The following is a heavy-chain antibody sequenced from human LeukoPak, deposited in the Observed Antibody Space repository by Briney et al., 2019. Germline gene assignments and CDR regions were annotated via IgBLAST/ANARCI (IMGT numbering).Heavy chain of an antibody. V-gene: IGHV3-23*01. D-gene: IGHD6-19*01. CDR2: ISGSGGST. CDR1: GFTFSSYA. CDR3: ARDVAGFFDE. J-gene: IGHJ4*02. Sequence: SGGSLRLSCAASGFTFSSYAMSWVRQAPGKGLEWVSAISGSGGSTYYADSVKVRFTISRDNSKNTLYQQMNSLGSNDTAVYYCARDVAGFFDEWGQGTLVTVSS.